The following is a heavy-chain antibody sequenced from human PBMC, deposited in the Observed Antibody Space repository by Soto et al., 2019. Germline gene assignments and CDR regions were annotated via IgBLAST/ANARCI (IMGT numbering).Heavy chain of an antibody. CDR2: IYSGGST. CDR3: ARDPGSGWWAPTDYYYYGMDV. D-gene: IGHD6-19*01. V-gene: IGHV3-53*01. J-gene: IGHJ6*02. CDR1: GFTVSSNY. Sequence: GGSLRLSCAASGFTVSSNYMSWVRQSPGKGLEWVSVIYSGGSTYYADSVKGRSTISRDNSTNTLYLQMNSLRAEDTAVYYCARDPGSGWWAPTDYYYYGMDVWGQGTTVTVSS.